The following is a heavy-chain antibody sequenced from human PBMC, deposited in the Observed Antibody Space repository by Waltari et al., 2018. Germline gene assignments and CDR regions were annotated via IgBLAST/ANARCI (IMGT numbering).Heavy chain of an antibody. V-gene: IGHV1-2*06. CDR3: ARADPDTAMVLDAFDI. CDR2: INPNMGGT. D-gene: IGHD5-18*01. Sequence: QVQLVQSGAEVKKPGASVKVSCKASGYTFTGYYMHWVRQAPGQGLEWMGRINPNMGGTNYAQKFQGRVTMTRDTSISTAYMELSRLRSDDTAVYYCARADPDTAMVLDAFDIWGQGTMVTVSS. J-gene: IGHJ3*02. CDR1: GYTFTGYY.